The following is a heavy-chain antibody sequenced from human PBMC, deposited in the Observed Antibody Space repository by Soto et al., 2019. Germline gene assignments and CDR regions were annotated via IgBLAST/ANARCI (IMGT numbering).Heavy chain of an antibody. D-gene: IGHD5-18*01. Sequence: PGGSLRLSCAASGFTFSSYGMHWVRQAPGKGLEWVAVISYDGSNKYYADSVKGRFTISRDNSKNTLYLQMNSLRTEDTAVYYCAEGDTAMAYDYWGQGTLVTVSS. J-gene: IGHJ4*02. CDR3: AEGDTAMAYDY. V-gene: IGHV3-30*18. CDR2: ISYDGSNK. CDR1: GFTFSSYG.